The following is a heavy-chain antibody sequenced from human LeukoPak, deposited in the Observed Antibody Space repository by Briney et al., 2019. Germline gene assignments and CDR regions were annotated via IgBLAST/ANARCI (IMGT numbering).Heavy chain of an antibody. V-gene: IGHV3-21*01. D-gene: IGHD3-22*01. CDR1: GFTFNTYS. J-gene: IGHJ1*01. Sequence: KPGGSLRLSCAASGFTFNTYSMNWVRQAPGKGLEWVSSISSSSSNIQYEDSVEGRFTISRDNAKNSLYLQMNSLRAEDTAVYYCARWGYYDSSDQHWGQGTLVTVSS. CDR2: ISSSSSNI. CDR3: ARWGYYDSSDQH.